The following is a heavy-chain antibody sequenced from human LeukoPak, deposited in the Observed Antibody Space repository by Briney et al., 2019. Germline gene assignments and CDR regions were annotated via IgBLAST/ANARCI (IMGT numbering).Heavy chain of an antibody. V-gene: IGHV4-39*01. CDR2: IYYSGST. CDR3: ASVGIVGVH. Sequence: SSETLSLTCTVSGGSISSSSYYWGWIRQPPGKGLEWIGSIYYSGSTYYNPSLKSRVTISVDTSKNQFSLKLSSVTAADTAVYYCASVGIVGVHWGQGTLVTVSS. J-gene: IGHJ4*02. CDR1: GGSISSSSYY. D-gene: IGHD1-26*01.